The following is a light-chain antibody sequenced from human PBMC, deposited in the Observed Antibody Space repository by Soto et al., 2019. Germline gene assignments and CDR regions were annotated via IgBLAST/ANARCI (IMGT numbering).Light chain of an antibody. Sequence: DVQMTQSPSSLSASVGDSLTLTCRASQTVTSYLNWYQQKPGKAPKLLIYAASTLQSGVPSRFSGSGSGTEFTLTIISLQPEDFETYYCQKSYRFPKTFGRGTKVDNK. CDR1: QTVTSY. V-gene: IGKV1-39*01. J-gene: IGKJ1*01. CDR2: AAS. CDR3: QKSYRFPKT.